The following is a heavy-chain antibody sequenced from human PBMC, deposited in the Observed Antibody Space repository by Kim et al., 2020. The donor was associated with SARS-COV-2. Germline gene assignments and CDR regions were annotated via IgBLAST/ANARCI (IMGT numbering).Heavy chain of an antibody. CDR3: ARAIGYCSGGSCDYYYGMDV. CDR1: GGSISSGGYY. D-gene: IGHD2-15*01. V-gene: IGHV4-31*03. CDR2: IYYSGST. J-gene: IGHJ6*02. Sequence: SETLSLTCTVSGGSISSGGYYWSWIRQHPGKGLEWIGYIYYSGSTYYNPSLKSRVTISVDTSKNQFSLKLSSVTAADTAVYYCARAIGYCSGGSCDYYYGMDVWGQGTTVTVSS.